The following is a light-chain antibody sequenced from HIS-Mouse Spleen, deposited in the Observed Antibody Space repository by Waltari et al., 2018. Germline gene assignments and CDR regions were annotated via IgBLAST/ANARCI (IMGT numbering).Light chain of an antibody. V-gene: IGLV3-21*03. CDR3: QVWDSSSDHPYV. Sequence: SYVLTQPPSVSVAPGKTARITCGGNNIGSKSVHWYQQKPGQAPVLVVYDDSDRPSGIPELFSGSNSGSTATLTISRVEAGDEADYYCQVWDSSSDHPYVFGTGTKVTVL. J-gene: IGLJ1*01. CDR1: NIGSKS. CDR2: DDS.